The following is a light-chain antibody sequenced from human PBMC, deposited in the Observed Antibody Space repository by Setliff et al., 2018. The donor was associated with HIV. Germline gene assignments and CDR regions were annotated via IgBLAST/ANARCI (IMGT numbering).Light chain of an antibody. Sequence: QSALTQPASVSGSPGQSITISCTGTSSDVGGYNYVSWYQQHPRKASKLMIYDVSNRPSGVSNRFSGSKSGNTASLTISGLQAEDEADYYCSSYTSSSTVLFGGGTK. CDR1: SSDVGGYNY. V-gene: IGLV2-14*03. CDR3: SSYTSSSTVL. J-gene: IGLJ2*01. CDR2: DVS.